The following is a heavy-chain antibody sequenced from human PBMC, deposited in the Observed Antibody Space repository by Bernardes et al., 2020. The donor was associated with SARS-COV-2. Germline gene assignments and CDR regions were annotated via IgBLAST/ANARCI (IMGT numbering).Heavy chain of an antibody. CDR1: GFTFGSAW. CDR3: ASDLGYCTNGVCSP. CDR2: INPDGSST. J-gene: IGHJ5*02. D-gene: IGHD2-8*01. V-gene: IGHV3-74*01. Sequence: GGSLRLSCAASGFTFGSAWFHWVRQAPGKGLVWVSRINPDGSSTNYADSVKGRFTISRDNAKNMLFLQMSGLRAEDTAMYYCASDLGYCTNGVCSPWGQGTLVTVSS.